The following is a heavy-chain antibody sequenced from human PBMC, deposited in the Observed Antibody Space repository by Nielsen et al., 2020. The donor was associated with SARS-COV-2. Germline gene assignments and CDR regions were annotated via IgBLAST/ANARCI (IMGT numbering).Heavy chain of an antibody. CDR2: IYHSGST. Sequence: SETLSLTCAVSGESFSGYYQWSWIRQPPGKGLEWIGEIYHSGSTNYNPSLKSRVTISVDKSKNQFSLKLSSVTAADTAVYYCARGDYDYYYYYMDVWGKGTTVTVSS. V-gene: IGHV4-34*01. D-gene: IGHD4-17*01. CDR3: ARGDYDYYYYYMDV. J-gene: IGHJ6*03. CDR1: GESFSGYY.